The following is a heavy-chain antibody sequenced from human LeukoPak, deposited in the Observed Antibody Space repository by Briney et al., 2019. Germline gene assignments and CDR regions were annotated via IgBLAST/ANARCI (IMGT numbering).Heavy chain of an antibody. V-gene: IGHV1-69*02. CDR1: GGTFRSYT. J-gene: IGHJ3*02. D-gene: IGHD3-22*01. CDR2: IIPILGIA. CDR3: ARGTDYYDSSGYI. Sequence: AVQVSCHACGGTFRSYTIRWVRPAPGQGLEWMGRIIPILGIANYSQKFQGRVTITADKSTSTAYMELSSLRSEDTAVYYCARGTDYYDSSGYIWGQGTMVTVSS.